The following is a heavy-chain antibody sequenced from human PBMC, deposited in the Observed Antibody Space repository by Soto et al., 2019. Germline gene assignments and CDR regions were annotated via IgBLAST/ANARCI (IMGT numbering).Heavy chain of an antibody. V-gene: IGHV4-39*01. D-gene: IGHD3-10*01. CDR2: IYYSGST. Sequence: SETLSLTCTVSGGSISSSSYYWGWIRQPPGKGLEWIGSIYYSGSTYYNPSLKGRVTISVDTSKNQFSLKLSSVTAADTAVYYCARLDRGSGSYYYYYYGMDVWGQGTTVTVSS. CDR1: GGSISSSSYY. CDR3: ARLDRGSGSYYYYYYGMDV. J-gene: IGHJ6*02.